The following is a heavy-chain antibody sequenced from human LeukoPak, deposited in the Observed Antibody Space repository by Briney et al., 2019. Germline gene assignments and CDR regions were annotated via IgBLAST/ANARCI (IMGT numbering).Heavy chain of an antibody. CDR3: ARYDFWSGYPDH. Sequence: GGSLRLSCAASEFTFSDYYMSWIRQAPGKGLEWVSYSSSSGSTIHHADSVKGRFTISRDNAENSLYLQMNSLRAEDTAVYYCARYDFWSGYPDHWGQGTLVTVSS. D-gene: IGHD3-3*01. CDR1: EFTFSDYY. V-gene: IGHV3-11*04. J-gene: IGHJ4*02. CDR2: SSSSGSTI.